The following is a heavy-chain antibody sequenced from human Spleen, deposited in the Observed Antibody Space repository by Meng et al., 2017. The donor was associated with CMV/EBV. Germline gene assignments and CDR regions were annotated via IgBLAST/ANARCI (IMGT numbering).Heavy chain of an antibody. D-gene: IGHD5-24*01. J-gene: IGHJ4*02. V-gene: IGHV3-21*01. CDR2: ISSSSSYI. Sequence: GGSLRLSCAASGFTFSSYGMNWVRQAPGKGLEWVSSISSSSSYIYYADSVKGRFTISRDNAKNSLYLQMNSLRAEDTAVYYCARDFNGMATTPYYFDYWGQGTLVTVSS. CDR3: ARDFNGMATTPYYFDY. CDR1: GFTFSSYG.